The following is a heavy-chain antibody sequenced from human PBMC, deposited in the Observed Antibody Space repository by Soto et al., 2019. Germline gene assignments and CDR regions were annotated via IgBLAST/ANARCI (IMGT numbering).Heavy chain of an antibody. J-gene: IGHJ6*02. CDR2: ISSSSSYI. CDR3: ARVLVVPAASRHYYYGMDV. CDR1: GFTFSSYS. Sequence: AGSLRLSCAASGFTFSSYSMNWVRQAPGKGREWVSSISSSSSYIYYADSVKGRFTISRDNAKNSLYLQMNSLRAEDTAVYYCARVLVVPAASRHYYYGMDVWGQGTTVTVSS. D-gene: IGHD2-2*01. V-gene: IGHV3-21*01.